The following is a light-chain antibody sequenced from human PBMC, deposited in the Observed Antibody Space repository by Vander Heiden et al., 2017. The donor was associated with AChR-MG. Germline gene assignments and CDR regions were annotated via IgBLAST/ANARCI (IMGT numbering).Light chain of an antibody. V-gene: IGKV3-11*01. CDR1: QSVSTY. J-gene: IGKJ4*01. Sequence: EIGLTPSPATLSLSPGERATLPCSASQSVSTYLAWYQQKPGQAPRLLIYDASNRATGIPARFSGSGSGTDFTLTISSLEPEDFAVYYCQQRSNWPLTFGGGTKVEIK. CDR3: QQRSNWPLT. CDR2: DAS.